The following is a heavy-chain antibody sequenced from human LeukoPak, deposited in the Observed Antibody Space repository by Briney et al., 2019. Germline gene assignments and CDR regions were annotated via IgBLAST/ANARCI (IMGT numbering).Heavy chain of an antibody. Sequence: GGSLRLSCAASGFTFSSYSMNWVRQVPGKGLEWVSSISSSSSYIYYADSVKGRFTISRDNAKNSLYLQMNSLRAEDTAVYYCARGGWGYSYSDYWGQGTLVTVSS. CDR1: GFTFSSYS. D-gene: IGHD5-18*01. V-gene: IGHV3-21*01. CDR2: ISSSSSYI. J-gene: IGHJ4*02. CDR3: ARGGWGYSYSDY.